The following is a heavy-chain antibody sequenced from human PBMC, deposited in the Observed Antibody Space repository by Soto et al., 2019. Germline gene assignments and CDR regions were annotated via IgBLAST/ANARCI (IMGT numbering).Heavy chain of an antibody. D-gene: IGHD2-21*02. Sequence: QVELVESGGGVVQPGRSLRLSCAASGFTFSNYAMHWVRQAAGRALEWVAVISIDGTRQHYADSVKGRFTISRDSYRSTLYLQMGSLRPVDSAMYYCAKEGESRDLSSFDYCGQGTLVTVSS. CDR3: AKEGESRDLSSFDY. CDR2: ISIDGTRQ. J-gene: IGHJ4*02. CDR1: GFTFSNYA. V-gene: IGHV3-30-3*01.